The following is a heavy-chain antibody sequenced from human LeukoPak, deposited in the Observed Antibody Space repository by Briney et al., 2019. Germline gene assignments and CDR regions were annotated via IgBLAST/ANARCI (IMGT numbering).Heavy chain of an antibody. D-gene: IGHD3-3*01. CDR1: GFTFSSYG. V-gene: IGHV3-30*18. J-gene: IGHJ4*02. CDR3: AKDLRQDYDFWSGYFSGLDY. Sequence: GGSLRLSCAVSGFTFSSYGMHWVRQAPGKGLEWVAVISYDGSNKYYADSVKGRFTISRDNSKNTLYLQMNSLRAEDTAVYYCAKDLRQDYDFWSGYFSGLDYWGQGTLVTVSS. CDR2: ISYDGSNK.